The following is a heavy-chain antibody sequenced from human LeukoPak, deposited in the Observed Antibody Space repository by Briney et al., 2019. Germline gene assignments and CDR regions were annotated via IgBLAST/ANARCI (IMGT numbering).Heavy chain of an antibody. J-gene: IGHJ3*02. D-gene: IGHD3-3*01. CDR2: IYYSGST. CDR1: GGSISSSSYY. CDR3: AREGGFGVVIQAEAFDI. Sequence: SETLSLTCTVSGGSISSSSYYWGWIRQPPGKGLEWIGSIYYSGSTYYNPSLKSRVTISVDTSKNQFSLKLSSVTAADTAVYYCAREGGFGVVIQAEAFDIWGQGTMVTVSS. V-gene: IGHV4-39*07.